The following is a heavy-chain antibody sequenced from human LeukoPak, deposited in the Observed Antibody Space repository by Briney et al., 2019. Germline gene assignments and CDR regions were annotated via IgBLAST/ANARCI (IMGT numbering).Heavy chain of an antibody. D-gene: IGHD2-2*01. CDR1: GGSISSGYY. Sequence: SQTLSLTCTVSGGSISSGYYWSWIRQLPGRGLEWIGYIYYSGDTYSSPSLKSRVPISVDTSKNQFSLRLSSVTAADTAVYYCARSYQTADAFDIWGQGTMVTVSS. CDR2: IYYSGDT. J-gene: IGHJ3*02. CDR3: ARSYQTADAFDI. V-gene: IGHV4-31*03.